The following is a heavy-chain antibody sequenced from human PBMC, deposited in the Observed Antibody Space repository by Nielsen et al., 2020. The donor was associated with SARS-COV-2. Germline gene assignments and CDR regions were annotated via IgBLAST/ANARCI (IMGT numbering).Heavy chain of an antibody. Sequence: GGSLRLSCAASGFTSDDYAMHWVRQAPGKGLEWVSGISWNSGSIGYADSVKGRFTISRDNAKNSLYLQMNSLRAEDTALYYCAKLAAAGTLVGYWGQGTLVTVSS. D-gene: IGHD6-13*01. CDR3: AKLAAAGTLVGY. CDR2: ISWNSGSI. V-gene: IGHV3-9*02. CDR1: GFTSDDYA. J-gene: IGHJ4*02.